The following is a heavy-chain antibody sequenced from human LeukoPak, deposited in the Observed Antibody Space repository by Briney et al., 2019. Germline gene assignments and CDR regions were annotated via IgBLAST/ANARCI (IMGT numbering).Heavy chain of an antibody. V-gene: IGHV4-59*01. Sequence: KPSETLPRTCTVSGGSISSYYWSWIRQPPGKGLEWIGYIYYSGSTNYNPSLKSRVTISVDTSKNQFSLKLSSVTAADAAVYYCARGNNPGYSYGWGYYYYYYMDVWGKGTTVTVSS. J-gene: IGHJ6*03. CDR2: IYYSGST. CDR1: GGSISSYY. D-gene: IGHD5-18*01. CDR3: ARGNNPGYSYGWGYYYYYYMDV.